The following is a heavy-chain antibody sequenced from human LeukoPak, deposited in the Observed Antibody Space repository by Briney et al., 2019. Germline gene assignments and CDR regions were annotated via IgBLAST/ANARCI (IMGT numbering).Heavy chain of an antibody. Sequence: SETLSLTCAVYGGSFSGYYWSWVRQPPGKGLEWIGEINHSGSTNYNPSLKSRVTISVDTSKNQFSLKLSSVTAADTAVYYCARGLSYWGQGTLVTVSS. CDR2: INHSGST. CDR1: GGSFSGYY. J-gene: IGHJ4*02. CDR3: ARGLSY. V-gene: IGHV4-34*01.